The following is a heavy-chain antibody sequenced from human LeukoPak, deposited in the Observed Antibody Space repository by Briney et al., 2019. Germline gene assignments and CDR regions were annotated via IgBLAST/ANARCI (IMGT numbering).Heavy chain of an antibody. CDR2: ISISSSTI. CDR3: AELGITMIGGV. D-gene: IGHD3-10*02. J-gene: IGHJ6*04. V-gene: IGHV3-48*01. CDR1: GFTFSSYS. Sequence: GGSLRLSCAASGFTFSSYSMNWVRQAPGRGREWVSYISISSSTIYYADSVKGRFTISRDNAKTSLYLQMNSVRAEDTAVYYCAELGITMIGGVWGKGTTVTISS.